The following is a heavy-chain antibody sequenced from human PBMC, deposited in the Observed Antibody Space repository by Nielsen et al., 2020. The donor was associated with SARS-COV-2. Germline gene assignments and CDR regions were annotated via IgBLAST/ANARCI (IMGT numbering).Heavy chain of an antibody. CDR2: IFYSGST. J-gene: IGHJ6*02. V-gene: IGHV4-30-4*01. D-gene: IGHD3-16*01. Sequence: SETLSLTCTVSGGSISRGDYYWTWIRQPPGKSLEWIGDIFYSGSTRYNPSLKSRVTMSVDTSKNQFSLRMSSVTAADTALYYCARGGGSALGLDVWGQGTTVTVSS. CDR1: GGSISRGDYY. CDR3: ARGGGSALGLDV.